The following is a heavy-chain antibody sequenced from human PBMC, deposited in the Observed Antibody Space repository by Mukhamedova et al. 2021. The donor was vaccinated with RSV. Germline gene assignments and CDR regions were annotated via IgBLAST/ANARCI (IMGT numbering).Heavy chain of an antibody. V-gene: IGHV3-23*01. D-gene: IGHD1-26*01. CDR3: GEFLGYRGSFWRTLDI. J-gene: IGHJ3*02. Sequence: GKGLEWVSAISGSGDSTYYADSVKGRFTISRDNSKNTVYLQMNSLRAEDTAVYYCGEFLGYRGSFWRTLDIWGQGTMVTVS. CDR2: ISGSGDST.